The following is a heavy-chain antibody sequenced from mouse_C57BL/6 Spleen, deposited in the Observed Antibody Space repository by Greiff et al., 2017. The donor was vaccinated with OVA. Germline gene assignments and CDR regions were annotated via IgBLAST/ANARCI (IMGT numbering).Heavy chain of an antibody. J-gene: IGHJ4*01. V-gene: IGHV1-47*01. D-gene: IGHD1-1*01. CDR1: GYTFTTYP. Sequence: QVQLKESGAELVKPGASVKMSCKASGYTFTTYPIEWMKQNHGKSLEWIGNFHPYNDDTKYNEKFKGKATLTVEKSSSTVYLELSRLTSDDSAVYYCARGGYYYGSSYDAMDYWGQGTSVTVSS. CDR2: FHPYNDDT. CDR3: ARGGYYYGSSYDAMDY.